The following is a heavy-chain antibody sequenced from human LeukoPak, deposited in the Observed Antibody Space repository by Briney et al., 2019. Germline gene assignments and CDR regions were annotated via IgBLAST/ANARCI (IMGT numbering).Heavy chain of an antibody. J-gene: IGHJ4*02. Sequence: SETLSLTCAVYGGSFSGYYWSWIRQPPGKGLEWSGEINHSGSTNYNPSLKSRVTISVDTSKNQSSLKLSSVTAADTAVYYCARSLYSSSWYYFDYWGQGTLVTVSS. CDR2: INHSGST. CDR3: ARSLYSSSWYYFDY. D-gene: IGHD6-13*01. V-gene: IGHV4-34*01. CDR1: GGSFSGYY.